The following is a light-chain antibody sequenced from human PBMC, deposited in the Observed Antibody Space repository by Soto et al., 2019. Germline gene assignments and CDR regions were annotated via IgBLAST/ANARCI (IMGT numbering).Light chain of an antibody. CDR3: HQSYSTPVFT. J-gene: IGKJ3*01. V-gene: IGKV1-39*01. CDR1: QSISSY. Sequence: DIQMTQSPSSLSASVGDRVTITCRASQSISSYLNWYQQKPGKAPKLLIYAASSLQSGVPSRFSGSGSGTDFPLTISSLQPEDFATYYCHQSYSTPVFTFGPGTKVDIK. CDR2: AAS.